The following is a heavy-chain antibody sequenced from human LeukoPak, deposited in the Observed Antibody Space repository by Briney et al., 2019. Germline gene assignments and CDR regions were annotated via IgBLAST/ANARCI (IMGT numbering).Heavy chain of an antibody. Sequence: SETLSLTCTVSGGSISSSSYYWGWIRQPPGKGLEWIGSIYYSGSTYYNPSLKSRVTISVDTSKNQFSLKLSSVTAADTAVYYCARGAKRYFDLCGRGTLVTVSS. CDR1: GGSISSSSYY. J-gene: IGHJ2*01. V-gene: IGHV4-39*01. CDR2: IYYSGST. CDR3: ARGAKRYFDL.